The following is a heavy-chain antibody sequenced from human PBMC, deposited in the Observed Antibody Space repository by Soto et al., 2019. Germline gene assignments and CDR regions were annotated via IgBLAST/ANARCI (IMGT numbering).Heavy chain of an antibody. CDR2: ITSTADTYAT. J-gene: IGHJ3*02. CDR3: TGARSFAFDI. V-gene: IGHV3-73*01. CDR1: GFSLRDSV. Sequence: EVQLVESGGGLVQPGGSLRLSCAASGFSLRDSVIHWVRQVSGKGLEWVGRITSTADTYATAYTASVKGRFTVSRDDSKNTAYLQMNSLKTGDTAVYYCTGARSFAFDIWGQGTMVHVSS.